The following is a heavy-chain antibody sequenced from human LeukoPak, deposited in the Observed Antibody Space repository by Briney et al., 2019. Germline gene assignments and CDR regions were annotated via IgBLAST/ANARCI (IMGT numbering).Heavy chain of an antibody. Sequence: PGGSLRLSCAASGFTFSSYGMHWVRQAPGKGLEWVAVISYDGSNKYYADSVKGRFTISRDNSKNTLYLQMNSLRAEDTAVYYCAKEVQLWLRRYYYYYMDVWGKGTTVTISS. CDR2: ISYDGSNK. CDR3: AKEVQLWLRRYYYYYMDV. D-gene: IGHD5-18*01. J-gene: IGHJ6*03. CDR1: GFTFSSYG. V-gene: IGHV3-30*18.